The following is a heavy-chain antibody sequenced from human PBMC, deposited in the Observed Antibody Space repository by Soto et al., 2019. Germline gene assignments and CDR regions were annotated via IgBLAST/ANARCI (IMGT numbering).Heavy chain of an antibody. D-gene: IGHD2-2*01. J-gene: IGHJ6*03. CDR3: VRAAAAGSYYYYYMDV. V-gene: IGHV3-21*01. Sequence: EVQLVESGGGLVKPGGSLRLSCAASGFTFSSYSMNWVRQAPGKGLEWVSSISSSSSYIYYADSVKGRFTISRDNAKNSLYLQMNSLRAEDTAVYYCVRAAAAGSYYYYYMDVWGKGTTVTVSS. CDR2: ISSSSSYI. CDR1: GFTFSSYS.